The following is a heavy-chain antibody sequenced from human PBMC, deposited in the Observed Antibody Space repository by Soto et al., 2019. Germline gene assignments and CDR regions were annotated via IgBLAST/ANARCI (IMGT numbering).Heavy chain of an antibody. CDR3: ARDHGGSTWFVGVYYFFGMDV. J-gene: IGHJ6*02. CDR1: GFIFSDYT. CDR2: ISSSGVAI. D-gene: IGHD6-13*01. Sequence: EVQLVESGGDLVQPGGSLRLSCAASGFIFSDYTMTWVRQAPGRGLEFVSHISSSGVAIFYAESVKGRFTVSRDNAKNSLYLQMNSLRDDDTAVYFCARDHGGSTWFVGVYYFFGMDVWGQGTAVTVSS. V-gene: IGHV3-48*02.